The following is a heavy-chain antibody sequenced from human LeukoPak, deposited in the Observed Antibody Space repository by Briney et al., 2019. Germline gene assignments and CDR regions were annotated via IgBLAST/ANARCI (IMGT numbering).Heavy chain of an antibody. V-gene: IGHV4-4*07. D-gene: IGHD3-16*01. Sequence: SETLSLTCTVSGGSISSYHWSWIRQAAGKGLEWIGRIYTSGSTKYNPSLKSRVTMSVDTSKNQISLKLSSVTAADTAVYYCARAALMTTPNTDLYYFDDWGQGTLVTVSS. CDR3: ARAALMTTPNTDLYYFDD. CDR2: IYTSGST. CDR1: GGSISSYH. J-gene: IGHJ4*02.